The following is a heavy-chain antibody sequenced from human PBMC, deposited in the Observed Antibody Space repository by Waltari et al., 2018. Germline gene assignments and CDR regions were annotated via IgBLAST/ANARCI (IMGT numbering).Heavy chain of an antibody. CDR2: IDPSDSYT. CDR3: ARQSVSGWYGHDY. D-gene: IGHD6-19*01. J-gene: IGHJ4*02. Sequence: SWVRQMPGKGLEWMGRIDPSDSYTNYSPSFQGHVTISADKSISTAYLQWSSLKASDTAMYYCARQSVSGWYGHDYWGQGTLVTVSS. V-gene: IGHV5-10-1*01.